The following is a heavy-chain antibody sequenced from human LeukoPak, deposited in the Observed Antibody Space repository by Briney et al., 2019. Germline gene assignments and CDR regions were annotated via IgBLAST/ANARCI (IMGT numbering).Heavy chain of an antibody. CDR1: GFTFSDYY. Sequence: GGSLRLSCAASGFTFSDYYMSWIRQAPGKGLEWVSYISSSGSTIYYADSVKGRLTISRDNAKNSLYLQMNSLRAEDTAVYYCAREGIQLWLRSIDYWGQGTLVTVSS. D-gene: IGHD5-18*01. J-gene: IGHJ4*02. CDR2: ISSSGSTI. V-gene: IGHV3-11*01. CDR3: AREGIQLWLRSIDY.